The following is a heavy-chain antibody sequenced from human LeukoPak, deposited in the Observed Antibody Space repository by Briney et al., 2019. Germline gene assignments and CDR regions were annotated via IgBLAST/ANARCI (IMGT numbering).Heavy chain of an antibody. J-gene: IGHJ6*02. V-gene: IGHV4-59*01. Sequence: SETLSLTCTVSGGSISSYYWSWIRQPPGKGLEWIGYIYYSGSTNYNPSLKSRVTISVDTSKNQFSLKLSSVTAADTVVYYCASSLYGSGSLTRMDVWGQGTTVTVSS. D-gene: IGHD3-10*01. CDR1: GGSISSYY. CDR3: ASSLYGSGSLTRMDV. CDR2: IYYSGST.